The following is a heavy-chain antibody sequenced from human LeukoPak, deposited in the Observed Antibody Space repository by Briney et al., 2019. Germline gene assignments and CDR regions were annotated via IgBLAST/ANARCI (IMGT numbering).Heavy chain of an antibody. Sequence: PGGSLRLSCAASGFMFSNHGMNWVRQAPGKGLEWVAAISYDGSNKNYADSVKGRFTISRDNSKNTLYLQMDNLRAEDTAVYYCARVTTAIPDAFDIWGQGTMVTVSS. CDR3: ARVTTAIPDAFDI. J-gene: IGHJ3*02. V-gene: IGHV3-30*03. D-gene: IGHD2-21*02. CDR1: GFMFSNHG. CDR2: ISYDGSNK.